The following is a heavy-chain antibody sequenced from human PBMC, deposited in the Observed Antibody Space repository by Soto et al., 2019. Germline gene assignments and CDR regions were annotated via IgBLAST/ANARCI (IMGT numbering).Heavy chain of an antibody. J-gene: IGHJ2*01. CDR1: GYSFTNSW. CDR3: ARRASSFWYFDL. D-gene: IGHD3-10*01. CDR2: IYPGDSDT. Sequence: EVQLVQSGAEVKKPGESLKISCKGSGYSFTNSWIGWVRQMPGKGLEWMGIIYPGDSDTRYSQSFQGQVTISADKSMNTSYLQWSILKASDTAMYYCARRASSFWYFDLWGRGTLISVSS. V-gene: IGHV5-51*03.